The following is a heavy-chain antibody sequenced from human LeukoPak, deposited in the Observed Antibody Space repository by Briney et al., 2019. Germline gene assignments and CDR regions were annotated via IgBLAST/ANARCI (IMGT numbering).Heavy chain of an antibody. CDR1: GFTFSSYV. J-gene: IGHJ4*02. Sequence: GGSLRLSCAASGFTFSSYVMTWVRQASGKGLEWVSGISGSGGSTYYADSVKGRFTISRDNSKNTLYLQMNSLRAEDTAVYYCAKDRSSSWYHPTDYWGQGTLVTVSS. D-gene: IGHD6-19*01. V-gene: IGHV3-23*01. CDR2: ISGSGGST. CDR3: AKDRSSSWYHPTDY.